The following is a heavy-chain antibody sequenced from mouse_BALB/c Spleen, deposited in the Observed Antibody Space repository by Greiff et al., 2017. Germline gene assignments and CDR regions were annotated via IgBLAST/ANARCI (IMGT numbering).Heavy chain of an antibody. Sequence: QVQLQQPGAELVRPGASVKLSCKASGYTFTSYWINWVKQRPGQGLEWIGNIYPSDSYTNYNQKFKDKATLTVDKSSSTAYMQLGSPTSEDSAVYYCTKTYAYAMDYWGQGTSVTVSS. CDR1: GYTFTSYW. D-gene: IGHD2-12*01. CDR2: IYPSDSYT. J-gene: IGHJ4*01. CDR3: TKTYAYAMDY. V-gene: IGHV1-69*02.